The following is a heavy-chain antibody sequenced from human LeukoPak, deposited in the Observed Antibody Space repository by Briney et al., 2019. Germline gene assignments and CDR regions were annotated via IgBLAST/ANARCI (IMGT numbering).Heavy chain of an antibody. D-gene: IGHD1-26*01. CDR3: ARKSGCLGPFDY. CDR1: GFTVSRNY. CDR2: IYSGGST. J-gene: IGHJ4*02. V-gene: IGHV3-53*01. Sequence: GGSLRLSCAASGFTVSRNYMSWLRQAPGKGRAWVSVIYSGGSTYYAGYVKGRFTISRDNSKHTLYLQMNSLRAEDTAVYYCARKSGCLGPFDYWGQGTLVTVSS.